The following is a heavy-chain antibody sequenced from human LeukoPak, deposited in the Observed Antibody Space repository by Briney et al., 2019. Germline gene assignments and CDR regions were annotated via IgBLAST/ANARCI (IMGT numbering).Heavy chain of an antibody. CDR3: AKDHVGSSSWPAGMDV. V-gene: IGHV3-23*01. CDR2: ITNNNGKT. CDR1: GFTVSRYA. D-gene: IGHD6-13*01. Sequence: PGGSLRLSCVASGFTVSRYAMSWVRQVPGKGLEWVTSITNNNGKTYYAYSVKGRFTISRDESENTVFLQMNGLRAEDTAVYYCAKDHVGSSSWPAGMDVWGQGTTVTVSS. J-gene: IGHJ6*02.